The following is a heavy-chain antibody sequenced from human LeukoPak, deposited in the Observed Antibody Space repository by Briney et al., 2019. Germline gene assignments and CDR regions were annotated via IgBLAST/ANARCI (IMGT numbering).Heavy chain of an antibody. Sequence: PGGSLRLSGAASGFTVSSNYMSWVRQAPGKGREGVSVIYSGGSTYYADSVKGRFTISRDNSKNTLYLQMNSLRAEDTAVYYCARGQYYDFWSGYEYNWFDPWGQGTLVTVSS. V-gene: IGHV3-66*02. CDR1: GFTVSSNY. CDR2: IYSGGST. D-gene: IGHD3-3*01. CDR3: ARGQYYDFWSGYEYNWFDP. J-gene: IGHJ5*02.